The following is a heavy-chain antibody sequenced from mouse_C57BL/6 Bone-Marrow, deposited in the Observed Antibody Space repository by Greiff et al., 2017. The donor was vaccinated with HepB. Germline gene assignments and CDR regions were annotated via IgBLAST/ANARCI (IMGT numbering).Heavy chain of an antibody. CDR3: ARCMGYYPLDFDY. V-gene: IGHV1-22*01. J-gene: IGHJ2*01. Sequence: VQLQQSGPELVKPGASVKMSCKASGYTFTDYNMHWVKQSHGKSLEWIGYINPNNGGTSYNQKFKGKATLTVNKSSSTAYMELRSLTSEDSAVYYCARCMGYYPLDFDYWGQGTTLTVSS. D-gene: IGHD2-3*01. CDR2: INPNNGGT. CDR1: GYTFTDYN.